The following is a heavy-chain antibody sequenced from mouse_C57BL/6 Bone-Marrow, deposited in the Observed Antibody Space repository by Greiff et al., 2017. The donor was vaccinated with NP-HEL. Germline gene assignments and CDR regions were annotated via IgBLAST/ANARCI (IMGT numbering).Heavy chain of an antibody. CDR3: AREGTGYYFDY. V-gene: IGHV7-1*01. J-gene: IGHJ2*01. CDR2: SRNKANDYTT. D-gene: IGHD4-1*01. CDR1: GFTFSDFY. Sequence: EVKLVESGGGLVQSGRSLRLSCATSGFTFSDFYMEWVRQAPGKGLEWIAASRNKANDYTTEYSASVKGRFIVSRDTSQSILYLQMNALRAEDTAIYYCAREGTGYYFDYWGQGTTLTVSS.